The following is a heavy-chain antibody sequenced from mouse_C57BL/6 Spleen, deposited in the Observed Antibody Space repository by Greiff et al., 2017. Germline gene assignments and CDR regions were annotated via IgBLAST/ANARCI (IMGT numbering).Heavy chain of an antibody. Sequence: QVQLQQSGPELVKPGASVKISCKASGYSFTSYYIHWVKQRPGQGLEWIGWIYPGRGNTKYNEKFKGKATLTADTSSSTAYMQLSSLTSEDSAVYYCARYDGYAMDYWGQGTSVTVSS. CDR3: ARYDGYAMDY. D-gene: IGHD2-3*01. V-gene: IGHV1-66*01. CDR1: GYSFTSYY. CDR2: IYPGRGNT. J-gene: IGHJ4*01.